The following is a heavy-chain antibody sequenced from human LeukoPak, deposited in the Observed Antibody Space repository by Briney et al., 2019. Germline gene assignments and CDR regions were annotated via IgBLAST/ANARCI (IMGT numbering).Heavy chain of an antibody. CDR2: ISRSSSYI. J-gene: IGHJ4*02. CDR3: ARGAVEDYYDSSGYLFGY. V-gene: IGHV3-21*01. D-gene: IGHD3-22*01. Sequence: GGSLRLSCAASGFTFSSYSMNWVRQAPGKGLEWVSSISRSSSYIYYADSVKGRFTISRDNAKNSLYLQMNSLRAEDTAVYYCARGAVEDYYDSSGYLFGYWGQGTLVTVSS. CDR1: GFTFSSYS.